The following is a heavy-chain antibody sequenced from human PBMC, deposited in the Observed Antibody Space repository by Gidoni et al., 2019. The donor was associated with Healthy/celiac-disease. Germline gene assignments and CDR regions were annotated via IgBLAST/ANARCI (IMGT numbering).Heavy chain of an antibody. CDR3: ARGPFNSYWYFDL. Sequence: EVQLVESGGGLVQPGGSLSLSCAASGFTFSSYSMNWVRQAPGKGLEWVSYISSSSSTIYYADSVKGRFTTSRDNAKNSLYLQMNSLRAEDTAVYYCARGPFNSYWYFDLWGRGTLVTVSS. V-gene: IGHV3-48*01. CDR1: GFTFSSYS. CDR2: ISSSSSTI. J-gene: IGHJ2*01.